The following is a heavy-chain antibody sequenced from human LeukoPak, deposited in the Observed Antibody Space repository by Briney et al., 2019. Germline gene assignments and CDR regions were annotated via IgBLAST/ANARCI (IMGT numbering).Heavy chain of an antibody. Sequence: PGGSLRLSCAASGFIFKTYTMTWARQAPGKGLKWVSSITGDCKYITYADSVKGRFTISRDNAKNSLYLQVASLRGDDTATYYCAREGNDYYYDQWGQGTLVTVSP. CDR1: GFIFKTYT. J-gene: IGHJ4*02. V-gene: IGHV3-21*01. D-gene: IGHD3-16*01. CDR3: AREGNDYYYDQ. CDR2: ITGDCKYI.